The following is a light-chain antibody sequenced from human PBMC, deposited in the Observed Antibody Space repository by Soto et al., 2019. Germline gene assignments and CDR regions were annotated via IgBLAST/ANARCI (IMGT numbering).Light chain of an antibody. Sequence: DIQMTQSPSSLSASVGDRVTITCQASQDISKYLNWYQQKPGKAPKLLIYEASNLETGVPSRFSGSGSGTDFTFTISSLQPEDIATYYCQQYDNLPLLYTFGQGTKLEIK. CDR2: EAS. CDR3: QQYDNLPLLYT. J-gene: IGKJ2*01. CDR1: QDISKY. V-gene: IGKV1-33*01.